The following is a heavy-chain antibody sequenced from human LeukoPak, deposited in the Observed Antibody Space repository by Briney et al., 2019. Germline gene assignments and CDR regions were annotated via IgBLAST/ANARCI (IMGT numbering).Heavy chain of an antibody. D-gene: IGHD1-1*01. CDR2: FDPEDGET. Sequence: ASVKVSCKVPGYTLTELSMHWVRQAPGKGLEWMGGFDPEDGETIYAQKFQGRVTMTEDTSTDTAYMELSSLRSEDTAVYYCTNWNDGGNWFDPWGQGTLVTVSS. V-gene: IGHV1-24*01. J-gene: IGHJ5*02. CDR1: GYTLTELS. CDR3: TNWNDGGNWFDP.